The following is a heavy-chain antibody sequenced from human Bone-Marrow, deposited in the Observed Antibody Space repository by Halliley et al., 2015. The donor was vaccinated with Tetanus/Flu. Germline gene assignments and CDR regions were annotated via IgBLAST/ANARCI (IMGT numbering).Heavy chain of an antibody. V-gene: IGHV3-48*03. D-gene: IGHD3-3*01. Sequence: SLRLSCAASGFTFSNYEMNWVRQAPGKGLEWISSIGTSASVIYHGDSVRGRFTISRDNAKNSLYLQMNSLRVEDTAVYYCARRDGIDFWEYFDYWGQGILVTVSS. CDR2: IGTSASVI. CDR3: ARRDGIDFWEYFDY. CDR1: GFTFSNYE. J-gene: IGHJ4*02.